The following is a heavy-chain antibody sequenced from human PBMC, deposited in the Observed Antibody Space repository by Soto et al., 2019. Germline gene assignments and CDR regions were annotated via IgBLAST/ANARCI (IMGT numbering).Heavy chain of an antibody. Sequence: QVQLVQSGAEVKKPGASVKVSCKASGYTFTSYGISWVRQAPGQGLEWMGWISAYNGNTNYAQKLQGRVTMTTNTSTSTAYMELRSLRSDDTAVYYCARGIARGVIVPYYSYYYMDVWGKGTTVTVSS. CDR1: GYTFTSYG. V-gene: IGHV1-18*01. J-gene: IGHJ6*03. CDR3: ARGIARGVIVPYYSYYYMDV. CDR2: ISAYNGNT. D-gene: IGHD3-10*01.